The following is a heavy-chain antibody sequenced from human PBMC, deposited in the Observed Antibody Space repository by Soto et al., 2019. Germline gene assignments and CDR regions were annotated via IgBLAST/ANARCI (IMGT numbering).Heavy chain of an antibody. CDR1: GGSISSTSW. D-gene: IGHD3-22*01. V-gene: IGHV4-4*02. CDR3: ARGYYYDGSAYHFDY. J-gene: IGHJ4*02. Sequence: SETLSLTCAVSGGSISSTSWWSWVRQPPGKGLEWIGDIFRTETTHYNPSLKSRVTISVDKSKNQFSLKLSSVTAADTAVYYCARGYYYDGSAYHFDYWGQGTLVTVSS. CDR2: IFRTETT.